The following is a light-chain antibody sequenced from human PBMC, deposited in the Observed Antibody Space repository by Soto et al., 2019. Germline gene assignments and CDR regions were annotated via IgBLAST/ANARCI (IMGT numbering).Light chain of an antibody. CDR2: WCS. V-gene: IGKV2-28*01. Sequence: DIMMTQSPLSLPVTPGEQASISCRSSQSLLHSTGNNHLDWYLQKPGQPPQLLIYWCSNRASGVPDRISGSGSGTDFTLKIIRVEADDFGVYYCMQGRQVPVTFGQGTRLEIK. CDR1: QSLLHSTGNNH. CDR3: MQGRQVPVT. J-gene: IGKJ5*01.